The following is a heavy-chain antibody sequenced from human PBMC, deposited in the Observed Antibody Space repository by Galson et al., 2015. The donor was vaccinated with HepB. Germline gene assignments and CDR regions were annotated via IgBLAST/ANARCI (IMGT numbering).Heavy chain of an antibody. Sequence: SLRLSCAASGFTFSSYSMNWVRQAPGKGLEWVSYISSSSSTIYCADSVKGRFTISRDNAKNSLYLQMNSLRAEDTAVYYCARSKPAVAGPFDYWGQGTLVTVSS. J-gene: IGHJ4*02. CDR3: ARSKPAVAGPFDY. CDR2: ISSSSSTI. CDR1: GFTFSSYS. V-gene: IGHV3-48*01. D-gene: IGHD6-19*01.